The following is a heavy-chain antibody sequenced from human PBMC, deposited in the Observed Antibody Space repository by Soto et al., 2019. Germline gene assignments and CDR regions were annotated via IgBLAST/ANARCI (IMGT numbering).Heavy chain of an antibody. Sequence: QVQLQESGPGLVRPSQTLSLTCSVSGGSIYNGGYFWSWIRQSPGKGLEWIGHILNSGSPYKNPSMERRVTISADTSMMQFSLALTSVTAADTAMYYCARGPTAENVDSWGQGILVTVSS. CDR2: ILNSGSP. J-gene: IGHJ4*02. V-gene: IGHV4-30-4*01. CDR3: ARGPTAENVDS. CDR1: GGSIYNGGYF.